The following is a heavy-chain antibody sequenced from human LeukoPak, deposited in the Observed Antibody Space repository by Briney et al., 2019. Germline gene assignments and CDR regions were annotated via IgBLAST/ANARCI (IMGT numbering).Heavy chain of an antibody. V-gene: IGHV3-23*01. CDR3: AKGLINDWSALED. CDR1: GFTFSSYA. CDR2: ISGSTGTT. D-gene: IGHD3-9*01. J-gene: IGHJ4*02. Sequence: GGPLRLSCAASGFTFSSYAMTWVRQTPGKGLEWVSAISGSTGTTYYADSVRGRFTISRDNSKNTLYLQMDSLRAEDTAKYYCAKGLINDWSALEDWGQGTLVTVSS.